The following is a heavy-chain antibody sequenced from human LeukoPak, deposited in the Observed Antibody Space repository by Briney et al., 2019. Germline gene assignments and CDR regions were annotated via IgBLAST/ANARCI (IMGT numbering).Heavy chain of an antibody. D-gene: IGHD3-3*01. CDR2: ISGSGGST. J-gene: IGHJ4*02. V-gene: IGHV3-23*01. CDR1: GFTFSSYG. CDR3: ARAREGEYYDFWSGYFSPFDY. Sequence: GGSLRLSCAASGFTFSSYGMSWVRQAPGKGLEWVSAISGSGGSTYYADSVKGRFTISRDNSKNTLYLQMNSLRAEDTAVYYCARAREGEYYDFWSGYFSPFDYWGQGTLVTVSS.